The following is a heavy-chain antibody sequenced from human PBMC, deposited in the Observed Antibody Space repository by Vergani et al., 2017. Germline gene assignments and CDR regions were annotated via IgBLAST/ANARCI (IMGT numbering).Heavy chain of an antibody. CDR2: IYYSGST. D-gene: IGHD3-10*01. CDR1: GGSISSGGYY. CDR3: ASRLKTYYYGSGSYANGFDP. Sequence: QVQLQESGPGLVKPSQTLSLTCTVSGGSISSGGYYWSWIRQHPGKGLEWIGYIYYSGSTYYNPSLKSRVTISVDTSKNQFSLKLSSVTAADTAVYYCASRLKTYYYGSGSYANGFDPWGQGTLVTVSS. J-gene: IGHJ5*02. V-gene: IGHV4-31*03.